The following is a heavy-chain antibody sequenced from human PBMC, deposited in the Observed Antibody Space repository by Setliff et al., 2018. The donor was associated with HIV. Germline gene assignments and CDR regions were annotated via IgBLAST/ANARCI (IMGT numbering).Heavy chain of an antibody. Sequence: LSLSCAASGFTFSSYAMSWVRQAPGKGLEWVSAISGSGGSTYYADSVKGRFTISRDNSKNTLYLQMNSLRAEDTAVYYCATLHLIYYYGMDVWGQGTTVTVSS. D-gene: IGHD2-21*01. V-gene: IGHV3-23*01. CDR2: ISGSGGST. CDR1: GFTFSSYA. J-gene: IGHJ6*02. CDR3: ATLHLIYYYGMDV.